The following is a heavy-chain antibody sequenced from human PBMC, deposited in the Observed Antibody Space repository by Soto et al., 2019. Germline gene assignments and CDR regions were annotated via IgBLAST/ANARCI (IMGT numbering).Heavy chain of an antibody. CDR3: AKLRLSSDFWSGYYPGLGRFDP. D-gene: IGHD3-3*01. J-gene: IGHJ5*02. V-gene: IGHV3-23*01. CDR2: ISGSGGST. CDR1: GFTFSSYA. Sequence: LRLSCAASGFTFSSYAMSWVRQAPGKGLEWVSAISGSGGSTYYADSVKGRFTISRDNSKNTLYLQMNSLRAEDTAVYYCAKLRLSSDFWSGYYPGLGRFDPWGQGTLVTVSS.